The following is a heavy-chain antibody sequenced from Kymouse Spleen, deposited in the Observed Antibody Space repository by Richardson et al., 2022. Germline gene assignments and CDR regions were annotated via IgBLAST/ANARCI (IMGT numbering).Heavy chain of an antibody. V-gene: IGHV4-61*01. CDR3: AREGRSSYYFDY. CDR2: IYYSGST. CDR1: GGSVSSGSYY. D-gene: IGHD6-6*01. Sequence: QVQLQESGPGLVKPSETLSLTCTVSGGSVSSGSYYWSWIRQPPGKGLEWIGYIYYSGSTNYNPSLKSRVTISVDTSKNQFSLKLSSVTAADTAVYYCAREGRSSYYFDYWGQGTLVTVSS. J-gene: IGHJ4*02.